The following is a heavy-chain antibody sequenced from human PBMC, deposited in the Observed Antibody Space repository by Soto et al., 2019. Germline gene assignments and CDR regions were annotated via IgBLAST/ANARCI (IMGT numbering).Heavy chain of an antibody. D-gene: IGHD3-22*01. J-gene: IGHJ3*01. CDR2: IKQDGGEE. CDR3: ARVYYESRGPTKYRAFDF. CDR1: GFIFSDCS. V-gene: IGHV3-7*01. Sequence: GGSLRLSCAASGFIFSDCSMSWVRQSPGKGLEGVANIKQDGGEEDYVDSVKGRLTISRDNAKNSRYLQMNSLRAEDTAVYYCARVYYESRGPTKYRAFDFWGQGTMVTVSS.